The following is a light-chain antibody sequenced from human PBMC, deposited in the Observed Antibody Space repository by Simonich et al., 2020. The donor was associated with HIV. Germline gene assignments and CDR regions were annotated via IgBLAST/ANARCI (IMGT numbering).Light chain of an antibody. V-gene: IGKV3-11*01. J-gene: IGKJ2*01. CDR3: HQRSNWPPWMYT. Sequence: EIVLTQSPATLSLSPGERATLSCRASQSVNNYLAWYQQKPGQPPRLLIYDASNRATGIPARFSGSGSGTDFTLTISSLEPEDFAVYYCHQRSNWPPWMYTFGQGTKLEIK. CDR2: DAS. CDR1: QSVNNY.